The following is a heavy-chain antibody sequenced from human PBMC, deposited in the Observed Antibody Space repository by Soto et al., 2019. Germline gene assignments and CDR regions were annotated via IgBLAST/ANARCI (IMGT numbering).Heavy chain of an antibody. CDR2: ISYDGSNK. D-gene: IGHD3-10*01. Sequence: PGGSLRLSCAASGFTFSSYGMHWVRQAPGKGLEWVAVISYDGSNKYYAGSVKGRFTISRDNSKNTLYLQMNSLRAEDTAVYYCAKGTLWFGELLVSWYFDYWGQGTLVTVSS. CDR1: GFTFSSYG. V-gene: IGHV3-30*18. J-gene: IGHJ4*02. CDR3: AKGTLWFGELLVSWYFDY.